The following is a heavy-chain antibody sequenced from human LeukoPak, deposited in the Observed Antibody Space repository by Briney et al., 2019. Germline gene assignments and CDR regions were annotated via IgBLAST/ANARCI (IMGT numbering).Heavy chain of an antibody. V-gene: IGHV1-2*02. J-gene: IGHJ6*03. Sequence: ASVKVSCKASGYTFTGYYMHWVRQAPGQGLEWMGWINPNSGGTNYAQKLQGRVTMTTDTSTSTAYMELRSLRSDDTAVYYCARSGYCSGGSCYAHTYYYYYYMDVWGKGTTVTVSS. D-gene: IGHD2-15*01. CDR2: INPNSGGT. CDR1: GYTFTGYY. CDR3: ARSGYCSGGSCYAHTYYYYYYMDV.